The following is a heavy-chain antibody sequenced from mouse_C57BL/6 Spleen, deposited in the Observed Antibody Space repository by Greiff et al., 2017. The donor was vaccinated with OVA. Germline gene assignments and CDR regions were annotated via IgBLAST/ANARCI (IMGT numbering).Heavy chain of an antibody. CDR1: GYTFTSYW. CDR3: ARLLYYSNDYFDY. Sequence: QVQLQQSGAELVRPGSSVKLSCKASGYTFTSYWMHWVKQRPIQGLEWIGNIDPSDSETHYNQKFKDKATLTVDKSSSTAYMQLSSLTSEDSAVYYCARLLYYSNDYFDYWGQGTTLTVSS. J-gene: IGHJ2*01. D-gene: IGHD2-5*01. CDR2: IDPSDSET. V-gene: IGHV1-52*01.